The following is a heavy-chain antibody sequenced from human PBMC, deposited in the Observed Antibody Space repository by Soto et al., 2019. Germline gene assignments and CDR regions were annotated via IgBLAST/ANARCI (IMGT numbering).Heavy chain of an antibody. Sequence: SETLSLTCTVSGGSVSSGSYYWSWIRQPPGKGLEWIGYIYYSGSTNYNPSLKSRVTISVDTSKNQFSLKLSSVTAADTAVYYCAGERIVGATFTDYWGQGTLVTVSS. V-gene: IGHV4-61*01. CDR2: IYYSGST. CDR3: AGERIVGATFTDY. J-gene: IGHJ4*02. D-gene: IGHD1-26*01. CDR1: GGSVSSGSYY.